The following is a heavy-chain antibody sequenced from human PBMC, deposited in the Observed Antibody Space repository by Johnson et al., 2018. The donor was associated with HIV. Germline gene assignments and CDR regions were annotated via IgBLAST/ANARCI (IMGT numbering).Heavy chain of an antibody. Sequence: QVQLVESGGGLVKPGGSLRLPCSASGFTFRDYYMSWIRQAPGKGLEWVSYISSSGNTIYYADSVKGRFTLSMDNAKNSLYLQINSLKTEDTAVYYCAKWSIVGATFSDAFDIWGQGTMVTVSS. V-gene: IGHV3-11*04. J-gene: IGHJ3*02. D-gene: IGHD1-26*01. CDR2: ISSSGNTI. CDR3: AKWSIVGATFSDAFDI. CDR1: GFTFRDYY.